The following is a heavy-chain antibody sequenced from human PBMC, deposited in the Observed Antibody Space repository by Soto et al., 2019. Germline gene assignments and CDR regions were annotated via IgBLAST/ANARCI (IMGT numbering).Heavy chain of an antibody. CDR2: IYYSGST. J-gene: IGHJ3*02. Sequence: QLQLQESGPGLVKPSETLSLTCTVSGGSISSSSYYWGWIRQPPGKGLEWIGSIYYSGSTYYNPSLKSRVTISVDTSKNQFSLKLSSVTAADTAVYYCASHDYPDAFDIWGQGTMVTVSS. CDR1: GGSISSSSYY. V-gene: IGHV4-39*01. CDR3: ASHDYPDAFDI. D-gene: IGHD4-17*01.